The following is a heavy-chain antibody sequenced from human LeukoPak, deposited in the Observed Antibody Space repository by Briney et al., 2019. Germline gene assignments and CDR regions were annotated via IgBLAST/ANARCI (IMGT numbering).Heavy chain of an antibody. CDR2: ISSSSSYI. Sequence: PGGSLRLSCAASGFTFSSYSMNWVRQAPGKGLEWVSSISSSSSYIYYADSVKGRFTISRDNAKNSLYLQMNSLRAEDTAVYCCARDSFGGSYPNWFDPWGQGTLVTVSS. D-gene: IGHD1-26*01. CDR3: ARDSFGGSYPNWFDP. V-gene: IGHV3-21*01. J-gene: IGHJ5*02. CDR1: GFTFSSYS.